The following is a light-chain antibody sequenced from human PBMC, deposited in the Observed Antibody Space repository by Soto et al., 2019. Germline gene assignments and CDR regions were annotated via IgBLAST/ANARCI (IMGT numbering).Light chain of an antibody. CDR1: QGIGSW. Sequence: DIQMTQSPSFVSASVGDRVTITCRASQGIGSWLVWYQQRPGHAPKLLIYSASALQNGVPSRFSGRGSGTDFTLTISSLRTEDSAAYYCQQAFTFTITLGHGTKVDIK. V-gene: IGKV1-12*01. CDR2: SAS. J-gene: IGKJ1*01. CDR3: QQAFTFTIT.